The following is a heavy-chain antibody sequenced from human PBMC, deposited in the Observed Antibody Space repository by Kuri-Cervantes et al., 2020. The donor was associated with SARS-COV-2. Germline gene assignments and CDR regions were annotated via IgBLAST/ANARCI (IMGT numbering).Heavy chain of an antibody. Sequence: TFSSYAMSWVRQAPGKGLEWIGSIYYSGSTYYNPSLKSRVTISVDTSKNQFSLKLSSVTAADTAVYYCARLPALPWYFGYWGQGTLVTVSS. CDR3: ARLPALPWYFGY. V-gene: IGHV4-39*01. J-gene: IGHJ4*02. CDR1: TFSSYA. CDR2: IYYSGST.